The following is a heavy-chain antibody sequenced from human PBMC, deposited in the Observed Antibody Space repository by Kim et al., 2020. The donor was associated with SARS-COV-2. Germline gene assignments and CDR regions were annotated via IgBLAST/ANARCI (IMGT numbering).Heavy chain of an antibody. CDR3: VGNNWEGAANYSMDV. V-gene: IGHV3-53*01. CDR2: IYNSGNT. D-gene: IGHD1-26*01. CDR1: GFSVITNY. Sequence: GGSLRLSCAASGFSVITNYMNWVRQAPGKGLQWISVIYNSGNTEYAASVKGGFTISSNNSNNTISLELNNRLVEDTTVYYCVGNNWEGAANYSMDVWG. J-gene: IGHJ6*02.